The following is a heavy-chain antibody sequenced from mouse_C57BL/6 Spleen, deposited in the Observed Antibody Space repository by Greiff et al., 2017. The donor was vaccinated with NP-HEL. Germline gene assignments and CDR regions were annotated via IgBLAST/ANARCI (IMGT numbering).Heavy chain of an antibody. Sequence: EVMLVESGGGLVKPGGSLKLSCAASGFTFSDYGMHWVRQAPEKGLEWVAYISSGSSTIYYADTVKGRFTISRDNAKNTLFLQMTSLRSEDTAMYYCAREDYDYDGFDYWGQGTTLTVSS. J-gene: IGHJ2*01. D-gene: IGHD2-4*01. CDR2: ISSGSSTI. CDR3: AREDYDYDGFDY. CDR1: GFTFSDYG. V-gene: IGHV5-17*01.